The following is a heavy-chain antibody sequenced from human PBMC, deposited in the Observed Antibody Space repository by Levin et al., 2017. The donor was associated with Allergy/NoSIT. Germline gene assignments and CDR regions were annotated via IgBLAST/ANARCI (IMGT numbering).Heavy chain of an antibody. Sequence: KVSCQGSGYSFTSYWIGWVRQMPGKGLEWMGIIYPGDSDTRYSPSFQGLVTISADKSISTAYLQWSSLKASDTAIYYCARRGTRDYYYYMDVWGKGTTVTVSS. D-gene: IGHD1-1*01. CDR2: IYPGDSDT. CDR1: GYSFTSYW. CDR3: ARRGTRDYYYYMDV. V-gene: IGHV5-51*01. J-gene: IGHJ6*03.